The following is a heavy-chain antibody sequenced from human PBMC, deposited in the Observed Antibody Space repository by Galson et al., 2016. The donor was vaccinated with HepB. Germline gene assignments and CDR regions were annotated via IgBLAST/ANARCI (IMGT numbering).Heavy chain of an antibody. V-gene: IGHV3-23*01. CDR1: GFTPSNYD. Sequence: SLRLSCAASGFTPSNYDTNWVRQAPGKGLEWVSDIKASDDTTHYADSVKGRFTISRDSYRNTVYLQMNSLRAEDTAVYFCARSREYFGSGSYLDYWGQGTLVIVSS. J-gene: IGHJ4*02. D-gene: IGHD3-10*01. CDR3: ARSREYFGSGSYLDY. CDR2: IKASDDTT.